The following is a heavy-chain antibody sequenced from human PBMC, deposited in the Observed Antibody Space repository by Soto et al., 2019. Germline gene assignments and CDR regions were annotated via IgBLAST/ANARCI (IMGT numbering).Heavy chain of an antibody. V-gene: IGHV4-31*03. D-gene: IGHD3-22*01. J-gene: IGHJ4*02. CDR1: GGSISSGGYY. Sequence: QVQLQELGPGLVKPSQTLSLTCTVSGGSISSGGYYWSWIRQHPGKGLEWIGYIYYSGSTYYNPSLKSRVTISVDTSKNQFSLKLSSVTAADTAVYYCARERAYYDSSQAGVAPIDYWGQGTLVTVSS. CDR2: IYYSGST. CDR3: ARERAYYDSSQAGVAPIDY.